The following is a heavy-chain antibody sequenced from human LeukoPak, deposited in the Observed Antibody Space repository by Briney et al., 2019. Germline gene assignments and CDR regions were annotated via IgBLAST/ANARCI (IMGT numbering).Heavy chain of an antibody. CDR2: ISSSRTYI. D-gene: IGHD3-10*01. V-gene: IGHV3-21*01. CDR1: GFTFSSYS. CDR3: ARGGSGSYYNVGVG. J-gene: IGHJ4*02. Sequence: GGSLRLSCAASGFTFSSYSMNWVRQAPGKGLEWVSSISSSRTYIYYADSVKGRFTISRDNAKNSLYLQMKSLRAEDTAVYYCARGGSGSYYNVGVGWGQGTLVTVSS.